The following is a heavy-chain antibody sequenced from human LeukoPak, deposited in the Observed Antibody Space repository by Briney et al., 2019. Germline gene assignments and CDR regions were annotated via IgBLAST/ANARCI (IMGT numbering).Heavy chain of an antibody. Sequence: GGSLRLSCAASGFTFSSYSMNWVRQAPGKGLEWVSSISSSSSYIYYADSVKGRFTISRDNAKNSLYLQMNGLRAEDTAVYYCARADRYCSSTSCYAGPDYWGQGTLVTVSS. D-gene: IGHD2-2*01. CDR3: ARADRYCSSTSCYAGPDY. CDR2: ISSSSSYI. CDR1: GFTFSSYS. J-gene: IGHJ4*02. V-gene: IGHV3-21*01.